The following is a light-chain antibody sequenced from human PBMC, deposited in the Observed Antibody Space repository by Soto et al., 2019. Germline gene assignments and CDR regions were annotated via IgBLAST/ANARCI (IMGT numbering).Light chain of an antibody. J-gene: IGLJ3*02. CDR3: QSYDSSLSGWV. V-gene: IGLV1-40*01. Sequence: QLVLTQPPSVSGAPGQRVTISCTGSSSNIGAGYDVHWYQQFPGTAPKFLIYGNNNRPSGVPDRFSGSKSGTSASLAITGLQAEDEADYYCQSYDSSLSGWVFGGGTKLTVL. CDR2: GNN. CDR1: SSNIGAGYD.